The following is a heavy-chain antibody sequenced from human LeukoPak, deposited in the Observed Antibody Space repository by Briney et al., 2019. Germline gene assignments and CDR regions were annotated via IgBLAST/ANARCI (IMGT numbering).Heavy chain of an antibody. CDR3: AKDIVVVPALHDAFDI. CDR1: GFTFSSYG. J-gene: IGHJ3*02. CDR2: IRYDGSNK. V-gene: IGHV3-30*02. Sequence: PGGSLRLSCAASGFTFSSYGMHWVRQAPGKGLEWVAFIRYDGSNKYYADSVKGRFTISRDNSKNTLYPQMNSLRAEDTAVYYCAKDIVVVPALHDAFDIWGQGTMVTVSS. D-gene: IGHD2-2*01.